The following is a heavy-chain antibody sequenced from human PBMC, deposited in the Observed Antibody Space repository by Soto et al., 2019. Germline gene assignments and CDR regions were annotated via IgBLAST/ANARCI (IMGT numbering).Heavy chain of an antibody. CDR1: GGPFGSSA. J-gene: IGHJ3*01. CDR3: ARLRRDWGDAFDL. Sequence: QVQLVQSGADVKKPGSSVKVSCKTSGGPFGSSAISWVRQAPAQGLEWMGEIIPVFDKANYAQNFQGRLTIPADEPTGTVFMQLSSLRSEDTAVYFCARLRRDWGDAFDLWGLGTCVTVSS. D-gene: IGHD3-16*01. V-gene: IGHV1-69*01. CDR2: IIPVFDKA.